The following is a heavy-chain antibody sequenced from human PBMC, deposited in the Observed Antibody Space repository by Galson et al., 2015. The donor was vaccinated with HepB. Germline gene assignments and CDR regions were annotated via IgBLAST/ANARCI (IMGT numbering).Heavy chain of an antibody. CDR3: ARSGPTVTRGDY. J-gene: IGHJ4*02. CDR1: GFTFSTYS. CDR2: IKQDGSEK. V-gene: IGHV3-7*03. Sequence: LRLSCADSGFTFSTYSMNWVRQAPGKGLEWVANIKQDGSEKHYVDSVKGRFTISRDNAKNSLYLQMNSLRAEDTAVYYCARSGPTVTRGDYWGQGTLVTVSS. D-gene: IGHD4-17*01.